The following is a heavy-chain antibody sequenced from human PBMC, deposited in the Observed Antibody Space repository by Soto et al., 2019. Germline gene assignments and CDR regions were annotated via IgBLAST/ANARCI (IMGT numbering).Heavy chain of an antibody. D-gene: IGHD1-7*01. J-gene: IGHJ4*02. CDR2: ISGGGGST. Sequence: EVQLLESGGGLVQPGGSLRLSCAASGFTFSSYAMSWVRQAPGKGLEWVSAISGGGGSTYYADSVQGRFTISRDNSKNTLYLQMNSLRAEDTAVYYCAKSITGTHDFDYWGQGTLVTVSS. CDR3: AKSITGTHDFDY. V-gene: IGHV3-23*01. CDR1: GFTFSSYA.